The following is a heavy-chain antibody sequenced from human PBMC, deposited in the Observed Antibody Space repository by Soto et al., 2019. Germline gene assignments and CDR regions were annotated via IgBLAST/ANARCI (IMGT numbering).Heavy chain of an antibody. Sequence: EVQLIQSGAEVKKPGESLKITCKGSGYSFTSYWIGWVRQMPGKGLEWMGIIYPGDSDTRYSPSFQGQVTISADKSISTAYLQWSSLKASDTAMYYCARTSAGGKYYYGMDVWGQGTTVTVSS. V-gene: IGHV5-51*01. CDR1: GYSFTSYW. CDR3: ARTSAGGKYYYGMDV. D-gene: IGHD6-13*01. CDR2: IYPGDSDT. J-gene: IGHJ6*02.